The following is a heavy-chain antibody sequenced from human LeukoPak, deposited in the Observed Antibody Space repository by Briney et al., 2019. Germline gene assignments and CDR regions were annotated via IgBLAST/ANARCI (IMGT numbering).Heavy chain of an antibody. V-gene: IGHV4-59*12. CDR2: IYYSGST. Sequence: SETLSLTCTVSGGSISSYYWSWIRQPPGKGLEWIGYIYYSGSTNYNPSLKSRVTISVDTSKNQFSLKLSSVTAADTAVYYCAKSTYYYDTFVNAFDLWGQGTVVTVSS. CDR1: GGSISSYY. CDR3: AKSTYYYDTFVNAFDL. J-gene: IGHJ3*01. D-gene: IGHD3-22*01.